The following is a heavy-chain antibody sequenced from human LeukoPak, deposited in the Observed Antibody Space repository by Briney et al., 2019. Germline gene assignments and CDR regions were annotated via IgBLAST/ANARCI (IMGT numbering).Heavy chain of an antibody. V-gene: IGHV3-23*01. Sequence: SGGSLRLSCAASGFTFSSYGMHWVRQAPGKGLEWVSAISGSGGSTYYADSVKGRFTISRDNSKNTLYLQMNSLRAEDTAVYYCAKSVRVVAASPQDYWGQGTLVTVSS. CDR3: AKSVRVVAASPQDY. CDR2: ISGSGGST. D-gene: IGHD2-15*01. CDR1: GFTFSSYG. J-gene: IGHJ4*02.